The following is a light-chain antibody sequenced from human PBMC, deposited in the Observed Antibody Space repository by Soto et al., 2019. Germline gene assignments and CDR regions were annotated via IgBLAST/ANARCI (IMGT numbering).Light chain of an antibody. V-gene: IGKV1-5*01. Sequence: DIQMTQSPATLSASVPDTVTITYRASQSISSWLAWYQQKPGKAPKLLIYDASTSESGVPSRLSGSGSGTEFTLTIRSLQPDDSATYYCQQYNSYSPFGQGTRLEIK. CDR2: DAS. J-gene: IGKJ5*01. CDR3: QQYNSYSP. CDR1: QSISSW.